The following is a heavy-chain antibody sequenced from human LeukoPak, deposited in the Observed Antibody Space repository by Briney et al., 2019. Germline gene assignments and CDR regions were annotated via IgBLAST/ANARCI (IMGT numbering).Heavy chain of an antibody. V-gene: IGHV1-24*01. D-gene: IGHD5-24*01. J-gene: IGHJ3*02. CDR1: GYTLTELS. CDR2: FDPEDGET. CDR3: ASRRDGYNPDAFDI. Sequence: ASVKVSCKVSGYTLTELSMHWVRQAPGKGLEWMGGFDPEDGETIYAQKFQGSVTMTEDTSTDTAYMELSSLRSEDTAVYYCASRRDGYNPDAFDIWGQGTMVTVSS.